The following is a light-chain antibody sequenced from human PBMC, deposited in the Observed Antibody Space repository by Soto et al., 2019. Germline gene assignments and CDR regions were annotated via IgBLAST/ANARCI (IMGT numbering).Light chain of an antibody. CDR1: QSVSNN. V-gene: IGKV3-15*01. Sequence: VSTHSPATLSVSPGGSATHSWRASQSVSNNLAWYQQKPGQAPRLLIYGASTRATAIPARFSGSGSGTEFTLTISSLQSEDFAVYFCQQYDNWPYTYGQGTKVEIK. CDR3: QQYDNWPYT. CDR2: GAS. J-gene: IGKJ2*01.